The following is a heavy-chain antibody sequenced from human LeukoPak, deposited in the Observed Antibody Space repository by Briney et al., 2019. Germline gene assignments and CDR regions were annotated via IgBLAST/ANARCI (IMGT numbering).Heavy chain of an antibody. CDR1: GGSISSGSYY. CDR2: MYTSGST. V-gene: IGHV4-61*09. J-gene: IGHJ6*03. Sequence: SETVSLTCTVSGGSISSGSYYWSWIRQPAGKGLEWIGHMYTSGSTHYNPSLKSRVTISVETSKNQFSLKLSSVTAADTAVYYCARGESSSSPLYYYYYYMDVWGKGTTVSVSS. D-gene: IGHD6-6*01. CDR3: ARGESSSSPLYYYYYYMDV.